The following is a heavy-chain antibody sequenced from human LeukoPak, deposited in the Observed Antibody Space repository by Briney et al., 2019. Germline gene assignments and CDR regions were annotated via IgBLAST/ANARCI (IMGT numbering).Heavy chain of an antibody. D-gene: IGHD4-17*01. V-gene: IGHV1-18*01. J-gene: IGHJ4*02. CDR2: ISAYNGNT. Sequence: GASVKVSCKASGYTFTSYGISWVRQAPGQGLEWMGWISAYNGNTNYAQKLQGRVTMTTDTSTSTAYMELRSLRSDDTAVYYCARDPQIQYGDYHERVFDYWAREPWSPSPQ. CDR3: ARDPQIQYGDYHERVFDY. CDR1: GYTFTSYG.